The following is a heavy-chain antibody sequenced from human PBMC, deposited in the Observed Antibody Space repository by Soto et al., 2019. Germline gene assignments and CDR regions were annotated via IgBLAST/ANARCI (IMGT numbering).Heavy chain of an antibody. CDR3: ATGANGAHPYFFDS. Sequence: EVQLLESGGDLVQPGGSLRLSCAASGFTFTSYNMNWVRRAPGKGLEWVSGISGNGGSTYYADSVKGRFTISRDNSKNTLHLKLNSLRAEDAAICYCATGANGAHPYFFDSWGRGTLVTVSS. J-gene: IGHJ5*01. D-gene: IGHD1-26*01. CDR2: ISGNGGST. V-gene: IGHV3-23*01. CDR1: GFTFTSYN.